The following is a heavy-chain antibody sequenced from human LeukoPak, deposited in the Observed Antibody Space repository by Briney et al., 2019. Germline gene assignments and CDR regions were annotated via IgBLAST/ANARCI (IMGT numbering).Heavy chain of an antibody. CDR3: ARDNRYSIFNWFDP. CDR1: GFSFSDYN. D-gene: IGHD6-13*01. CDR2: ISYNGINE. Sequence: GRSLRLSCAASGFSFSDYNMHWVRQAPGKGLEWMAVISYNGINEYYADSVKGRFTISRDNAKNSLYLQMNSLRAEDTAVYYCARDNRYSIFNWFDPWGQGTLVTVSS. V-gene: IGHV3-30*03. J-gene: IGHJ5*02.